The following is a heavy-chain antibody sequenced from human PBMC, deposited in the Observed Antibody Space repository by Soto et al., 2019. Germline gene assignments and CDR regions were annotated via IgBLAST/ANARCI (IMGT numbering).Heavy chain of an antibody. CDR2: VSGYTGNP. Sequence: QVQLVQSETEVKKPGASVKVSCKASGYIFTNYDITWVRQAPGQGLEWMGGVSGYTGNPNYAQKSQDTATMTPDTSXXTANREQRSLRSDETAVYYCARFASAPYYYYGVDVWGQGTTVFVSS. CDR3: ARFASAPYYYYGVDV. D-gene: IGHD6-6*01. V-gene: IGHV1-18*01. J-gene: IGHJ6*02. CDR1: GYIFTNYD.